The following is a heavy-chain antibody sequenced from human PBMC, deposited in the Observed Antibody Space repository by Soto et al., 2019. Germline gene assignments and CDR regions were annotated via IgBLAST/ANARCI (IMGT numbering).Heavy chain of an antibody. CDR2: VFCKGGST. Sequence: EVQLVESGGGLVQPGRSLRLSCAASGFTCEDHAMHWVRQVLGEGLELVAGVFCKGGSTGYADSVKGRFTISRDNAKNSLYLQMNSLRIADTAVYYCVKDMTPGGADVWGKGTTVTVAS. V-gene: IGHV3-9*01. D-gene: IGHD4-17*01. CDR1: GFTCEDHA. J-gene: IGHJ6*04. CDR3: VKDMTPGGADV.